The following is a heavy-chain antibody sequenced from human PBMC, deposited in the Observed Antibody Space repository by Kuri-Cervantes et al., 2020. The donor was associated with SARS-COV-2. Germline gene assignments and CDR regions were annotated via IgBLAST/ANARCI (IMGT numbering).Heavy chain of an antibody. Sequence: GESLKISCAASGFTFSSYSMNWVRQAPGKGLEWVSYISSSSSTIYYADSVKGRFTISRDNAKNSLYLQMNSLRAEDTAVYYWARDSSVAVWGQGTLVTVSS. V-gene: IGHV3-48*01. CDR3: ARDSSVAV. CDR2: ISSSSSTI. J-gene: IGHJ4*02. CDR1: GFTFSSYS. D-gene: IGHD6-19*01.